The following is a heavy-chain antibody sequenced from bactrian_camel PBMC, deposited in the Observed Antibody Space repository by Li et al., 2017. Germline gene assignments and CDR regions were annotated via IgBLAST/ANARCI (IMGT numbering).Heavy chain of an antibody. J-gene: IGHJ4*01. Sequence: HVQLVESGGDSVQAGGSLTLSCKASGYDIGSYSMGWFRQHPSGNGRQGIAAVDSDGTTTYADSSKGRFTISRDSANQSLYLQMNSLKPEDTAMYYCAARYGGSWYCHATRRFEPEYEYWGQGTQVTVS. CDR2: VDSDGTT. D-gene: IGHD6*01. CDR3: AARYGGSWYCHATRRFEPEYEY. V-gene: IGHV3S9*01. CDR1: GYDIGSYS.